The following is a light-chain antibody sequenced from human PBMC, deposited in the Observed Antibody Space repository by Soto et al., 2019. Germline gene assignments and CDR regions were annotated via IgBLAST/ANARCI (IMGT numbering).Light chain of an antibody. CDR2: EVT. J-gene: IGLJ1*01. Sequence: QSVLTQPPSASGSPGQSVTISCTGTSSDVGGYNYVSWYQQHPGKAPKLMIYEVTKRPSGVPDRFSGSKSGNTASLTVSGLQAEDEADYYCNSYTNTAARVFGTGTKLTVL. V-gene: IGLV2-8*01. CDR1: SSDVGGYNY. CDR3: NSYTNTAARV.